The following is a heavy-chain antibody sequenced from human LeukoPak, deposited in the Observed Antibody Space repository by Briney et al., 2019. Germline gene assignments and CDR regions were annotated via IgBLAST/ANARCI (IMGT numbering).Heavy chain of an antibody. V-gene: IGHV3-23*01. CDR1: GFTFSSYA. CDR3: ALDREYQLPRDDY. J-gene: IGHJ4*02. D-gene: IGHD2-2*01. CDR2: ISGSGGGT. Sequence: PGGSLRLSCAASGFTFSSYAMSWARQAPGKGLEWVSAISGSGGGTYYADSVKGRFTISRDNSKNTLYLQMNSLRAEDTAVYYCALDREYQLPRDDYWGQGTLVTVSS.